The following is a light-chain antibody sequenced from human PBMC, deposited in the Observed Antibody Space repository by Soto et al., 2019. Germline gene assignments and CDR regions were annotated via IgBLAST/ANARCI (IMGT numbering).Light chain of an antibody. V-gene: IGLV2-14*01. J-gene: IGLJ2*01. CDR2: EVS. CDR3: TSYTSRSTLV. Sequence: QSALTQPASVSGSPGQSITISCTGTSSDVGGYNYISWYQQHPGKAPKLMIYEVSGRPSGVSNRFSGSKSGNTASLTISGLQAEDEAAYYCTSYTSRSTLVFGGGTQLTVL. CDR1: SSDVGGYNY.